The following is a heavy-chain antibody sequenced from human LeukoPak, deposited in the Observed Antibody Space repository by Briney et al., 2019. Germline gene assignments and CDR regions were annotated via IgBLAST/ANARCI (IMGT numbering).Heavy chain of an antibody. V-gene: IGHV3-23*01. CDR3: ATDHFQTVPAAGSFDY. CDR2: ISGSGGST. Sequence: GGSLRLSCAASGFTFSSYGMSWVRQAPGKGVEWVSAISGSGGSTYYADSVKGRFTISRDNPKNTLYLQMNSLRAENTAVFYCATDHFQTVPAAGSFDYWGQGTLVTVSS. CDR1: GFTFSSYG. J-gene: IGHJ4*02. D-gene: IGHD6-13*01.